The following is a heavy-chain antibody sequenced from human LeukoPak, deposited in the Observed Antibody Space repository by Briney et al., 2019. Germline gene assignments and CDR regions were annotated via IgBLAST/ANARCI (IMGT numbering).Heavy chain of an antibody. CDR1: GGSFSGYY. CDR2: INHSGST. V-gene: IGHV4-34*01. CDR3: SRGHYGGSWGFDY. D-gene: IGHD4-17*01. Sequence: SETLSLTCAVYGGSFSGYYWSWIRQPPGKGLEWIGEINHSGSTNYNPSLKSRVTISVDTSKNQFSLKLSSVTAADTAVYYCSRGHYGGSWGFDYWGQGTLVTVSS. J-gene: IGHJ4*02.